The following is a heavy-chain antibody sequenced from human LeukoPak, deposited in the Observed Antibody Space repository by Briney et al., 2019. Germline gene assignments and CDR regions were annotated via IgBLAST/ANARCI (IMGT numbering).Heavy chain of an antibody. CDR3: ARVSVEITMIVVVITGGTAFDI. Sequence: PSETLSLTCAVYGGSFSGYYWSWIRQPPGKGLEWIGEINHSGSTNYNPSLKSRVTISVDTSKNQFSLKLSSVTAADTAVYYCARVSVEITMIVVVITGGTAFDIWGQGTMVTVSS. J-gene: IGHJ3*02. D-gene: IGHD3-22*01. CDR1: GGSFSGYY. CDR2: INHSGST. V-gene: IGHV4-34*01.